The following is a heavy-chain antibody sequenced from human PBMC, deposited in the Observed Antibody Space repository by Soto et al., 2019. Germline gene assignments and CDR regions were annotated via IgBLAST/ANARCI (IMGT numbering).Heavy chain of an antibody. J-gene: IGHJ4*02. CDR3: ARQGRYGDYYFDH. V-gene: IGHV4-59*08. D-gene: IGHD4-17*01. CDR1: GGSISGYY. Sequence: SETLSLTCTVSGGSISGYYWSWIRQPPGKGLEWIGCIYYSGSSNYSPSLKSRVTMSVDTSKNQFSLKLSSVTAADTAVCYCARQGRYGDYYFDHWGQGTPVTVSS. CDR2: IYYSGSS.